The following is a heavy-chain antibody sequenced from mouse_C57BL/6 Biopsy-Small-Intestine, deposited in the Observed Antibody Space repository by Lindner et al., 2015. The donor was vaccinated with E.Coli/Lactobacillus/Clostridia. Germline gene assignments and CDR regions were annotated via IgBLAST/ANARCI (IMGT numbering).Heavy chain of an antibody. V-gene: IGHV1-85*01. CDR3: ARGPITTVPYYFAY. D-gene: IGHD1-1*01. Sequence: VQLQESGPELVKPGASVKLSCKASGYTFTSYDINWVKRRPGQGLGWIGWIYPRDGSTKYNEKFRGKATLTVDTSSSTAYMELHSLTSEDSAVYFCARGPITTVPYYFAYWGQGTTLTVSS. CDR1: GYTFTSYD. J-gene: IGHJ2*01. CDR2: IYPRDGST.